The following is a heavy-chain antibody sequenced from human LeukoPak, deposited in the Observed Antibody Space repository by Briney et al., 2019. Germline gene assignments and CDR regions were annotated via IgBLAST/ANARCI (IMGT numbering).Heavy chain of an antibody. CDR3: ANVFYYGMEV. J-gene: IGHJ6*02. Sequence: GGSLRLSCAASGLIVSNYWMSWVRQAPGKGLEWVANIKQDGSEKYYVDSVKGRFTISRDNVKNSPYLQMNSLRAEDTAVYYCANVFYYGMEVWGQGTTVTVSS. CDR2: IKQDGSEK. V-gene: IGHV3-7*01. CDR1: GLIVSNYW. D-gene: IGHD5/OR15-5a*01.